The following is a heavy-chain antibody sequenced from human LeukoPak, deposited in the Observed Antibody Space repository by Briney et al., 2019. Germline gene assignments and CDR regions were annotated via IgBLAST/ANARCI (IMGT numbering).Heavy chain of an antibody. V-gene: IGHV3-23*01. Sequence: GGSLRLSCAASGFTFSNYAMSWVRQAPGKGLEWVSAITGSGGSTHYANSVKGRFTISRDNSKNMLYLRMNSLRAEDTAVYYCAKEVNYDSGGYYGGGYYFDYWGQGTLVTVSS. CDR1: GFTFSNYA. D-gene: IGHD3-22*01. CDR3: AKEVNYDSGGYYGGGYYFDY. J-gene: IGHJ4*02. CDR2: ITGSGGST.